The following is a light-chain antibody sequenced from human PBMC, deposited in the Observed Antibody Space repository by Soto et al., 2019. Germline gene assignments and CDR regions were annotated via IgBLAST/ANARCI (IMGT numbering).Light chain of an antibody. V-gene: IGKV3-20*01. J-gene: IGKJ1*01. CDR3: QQYGSSGT. CDR1: QSVSNNY. CDR2: GAS. Sequence: EIVLTQSPGTLSLSPGERATLSCRASQSVSNNYLAWYQQKPGQAPRLLIYGASNRATGLPDRFSGSGSGTYFPLTISRLEPEDFAVYYCQQYGSSGTFGQGTKVEIK.